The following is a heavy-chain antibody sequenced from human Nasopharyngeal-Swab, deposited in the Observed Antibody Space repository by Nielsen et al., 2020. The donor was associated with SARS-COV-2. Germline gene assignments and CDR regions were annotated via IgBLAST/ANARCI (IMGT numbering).Heavy chain of an antibody. D-gene: IGHD3-22*01. CDR2: IWYDGSNK. Sequence: WIRQPPGKGLEWVAVIWYDGSNKYYADSVKGRFTISRDNSKNMLYLQMNSLRAEDTAVYYCARDPSYDSSGFRVWGQGTMVTVSS. J-gene: IGHJ3*01. CDR3: ARDPSYDSSGFRV. V-gene: IGHV3-33*01.